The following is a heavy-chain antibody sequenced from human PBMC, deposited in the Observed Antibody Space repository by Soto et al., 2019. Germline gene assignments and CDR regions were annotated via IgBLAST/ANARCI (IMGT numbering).Heavy chain of an antibody. CDR3: ARSRRGAYSSGWYSPSGYYNYGIDV. V-gene: IGHV5-51*01. CDR2: IYPGDSRT. J-gene: IGHJ6*02. D-gene: IGHD6-19*01. CDR1: GYSFTTYW. Sequence: GASLKISCKGSGYSFTTYWIAWVRQMPGKGLEWMGIIYPGDSRTTYSPSFQGQVIISADTSISTAYLQWTSLKASDTAMYYCARSRRGAYSSGWYSPSGYYNYGIDVWGQGTKVTVSS.